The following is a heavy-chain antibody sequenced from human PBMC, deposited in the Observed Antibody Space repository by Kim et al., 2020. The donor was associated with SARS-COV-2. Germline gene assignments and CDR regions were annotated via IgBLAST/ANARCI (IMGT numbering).Heavy chain of an antibody. J-gene: IGHJ3*02. CDR2: ISYDGSNK. V-gene: IGHV3-30*18. D-gene: IGHD6-13*01. Sequence: GGSLRLSCAASGFTFSSYGMHWVRQAPGKGLEWVAVISYDGSNKYYADSVKGRFTISRDNSKNTLYLQMNSLRAEDTAVYYCAKKSGLAAAGKYDAFDIWGQGTMVTVSS. CDR3: AKKSGLAAAGKYDAFDI. CDR1: GFTFSSYG.